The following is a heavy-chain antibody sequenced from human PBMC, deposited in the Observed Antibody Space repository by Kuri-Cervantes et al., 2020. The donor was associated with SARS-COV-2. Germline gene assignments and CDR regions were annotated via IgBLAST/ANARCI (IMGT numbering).Heavy chain of an antibody. CDR3: AKAFDSSGYYQFYNAFDI. CDR2: IYTSGST. CDR1: GYSISSGYY. Sequence: SQTLSLTCAVSGYSISSGYYWGWIRQPAGKGLEWIGYIYTSGSTNNNPSLKRRVTMSVDTSKNQFSLKLTSVTAADTAVYYCAKAFDSSGYYQFYNAFDIWGQGTMVTVSS. D-gene: IGHD3-22*01. V-gene: IGHV4-61*09. J-gene: IGHJ3*02.